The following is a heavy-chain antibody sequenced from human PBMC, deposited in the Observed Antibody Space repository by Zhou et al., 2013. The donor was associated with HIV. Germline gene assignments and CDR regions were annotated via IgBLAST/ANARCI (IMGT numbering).Heavy chain of an antibody. Sequence: QVQLVQSGAEVRKPGASVKVSCKASGYTFTNYDINWVRQATGQGLEWMGWMNPRSGNTGYAQKFQGRVTITADESASTFYMELSSLTSEDTAVYYCARMAGYTHGPSFYFXYWGRREPWSPSP. V-gene: IGHV1-8*03. CDR1: GYTFTNYD. CDR2: MNPRSGNT. J-gene: IGHJ4*01. CDR3: ARMAGYTHGPSFYFXY. D-gene: IGHD5-18*01.